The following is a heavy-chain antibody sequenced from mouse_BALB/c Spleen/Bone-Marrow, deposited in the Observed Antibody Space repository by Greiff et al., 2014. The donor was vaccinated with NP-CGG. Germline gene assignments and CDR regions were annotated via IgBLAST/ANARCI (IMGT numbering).Heavy chain of an antibody. CDR3: ARSADWYFDV. V-gene: IGHV3-2*02. CDR2: ITYSGIT. CDR1: GYSITSDYA. J-gene: IGHJ1*01. Sequence: EVQLQESGPGLVKPSQSLSLTCTVTGYSITSDYAWNWIRQFPGNKLEWMGYITYSGITSCNPSLKSRISITRDTSKNQFFLQLNSVTTEDTATYYCARSADWYFDVWGAGTTVTVSS.